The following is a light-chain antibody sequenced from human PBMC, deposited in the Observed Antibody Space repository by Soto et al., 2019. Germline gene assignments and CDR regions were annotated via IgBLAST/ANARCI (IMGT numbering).Light chain of an antibody. CDR2: DAS. CDR3: QHCVTAPLT. V-gene: IGKV3-20*01. CDR1: QSLSKNY. J-gene: IGKJ1*01. Sequence: EIVLTQSPGTLSLSPGERATLSCRASQSLSKNYLAWYQHKPGQAPRLLIHDASNRATGIPDRFSGSGSGTAFTFPIISLEPEDSAVYYCQHCVTAPLTFGPGTKVEI.